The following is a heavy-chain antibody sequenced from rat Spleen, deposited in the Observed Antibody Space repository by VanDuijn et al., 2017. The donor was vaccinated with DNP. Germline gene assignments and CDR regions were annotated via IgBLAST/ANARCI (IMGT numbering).Heavy chain of an antibody. CDR2: IFYDGSNT. V-gene: IGHV5-7*01. Sequence: EVQLVESGGVLVQPGRSLKLSCAASGFTFSDYNMAWVRQAPKKGLEWVATIFYDGSNTYYRDSVKGRFTISRDNAKSTLYLQMDGLRSEDTATYYCTRQGGLGDFDYWDQGVMVTVSS. CDR1: GFTFSDYN. CDR3: TRQGGLGDFDY. J-gene: IGHJ2*01. D-gene: IGHD5-1*01.